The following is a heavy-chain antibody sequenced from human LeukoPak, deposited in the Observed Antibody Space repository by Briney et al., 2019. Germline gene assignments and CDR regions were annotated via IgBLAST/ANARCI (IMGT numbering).Heavy chain of an antibody. Sequence: GGSLRLSCAASGFTFSSYGMHWVRQAPGKGLEWVAFIRYDGSNKYYADSVKGRFTISRDNSKNTLYLQMNSLRAEDTAVYYCATDGLYRFDYWGQGTLVTVSS. CDR1: GFTFSSYG. CDR3: ATDGLYRFDY. CDR2: IRYDGSNK. V-gene: IGHV3-30*02. D-gene: IGHD2-8*01. J-gene: IGHJ4*02.